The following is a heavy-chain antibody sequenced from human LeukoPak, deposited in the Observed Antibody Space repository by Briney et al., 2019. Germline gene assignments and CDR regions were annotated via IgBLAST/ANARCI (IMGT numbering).Heavy chain of an antibody. CDR2: FSGTTGGT. CDR1: GFPFSSYA. Sequence: GGSLRLSCAASGFPFSSYAMSWVRQAPGKGLEWVSTFSGTTGGTYYADSVKGRFTISRDNSKITLYLQMNSLRAEDTAVYYCASRREDYGDLFDYWGQGTLVTVSS. J-gene: IGHJ4*02. D-gene: IGHD4-17*01. V-gene: IGHV3-23*01. CDR3: ASRREDYGDLFDY.